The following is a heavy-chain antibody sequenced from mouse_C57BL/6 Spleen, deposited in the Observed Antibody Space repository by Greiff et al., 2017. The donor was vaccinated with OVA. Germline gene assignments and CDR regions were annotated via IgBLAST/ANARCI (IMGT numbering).Heavy chain of an antibody. CDR1: GFTFNTYA. CDR2: IRSKSSNSAT. Sequence: EVKLVESGGGLVKPKGSLKLSCAASGFTFNTYAMHWVRQAPGKGLEWVARIRSKSSNSATYYADTGKVRFTISRDDSQSMLYLQMKNLKTEDTAMYYCVRDPCTDALDYWGQGTTVTVSS. V-gene: IGHV10-3*01. D-gene: IGHD5-1*01. J-gene: IGHJ4*01. CDR3: VRDPCTDALDY.